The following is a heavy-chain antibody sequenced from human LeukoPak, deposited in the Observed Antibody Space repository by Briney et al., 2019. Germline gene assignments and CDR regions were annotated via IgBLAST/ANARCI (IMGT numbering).Heavy chain of an antibody. D-gene: IGHD3-9*01. V-gene: IGHV3-74*01. CDR2: INSDESTT. CDR1: GFTFSSSW. Sequence: GGSLRLSCTPSGFTFSSSWTHWVRQATGKGLVSVTRINSDESTTTYADSVKGRFTTSRDNDKNTLYLKMNSLRAEDRAVYYCARGNTLRYYEYWGQGTLVTVSS. J-gene: IGHJ4*02. CDR3: ARGNTLRYYEY.